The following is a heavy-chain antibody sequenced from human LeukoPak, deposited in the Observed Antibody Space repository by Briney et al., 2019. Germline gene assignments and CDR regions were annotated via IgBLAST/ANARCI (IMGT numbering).Heavy chain of an antibody. V-gene: IGHV3-30*03. D-gene: IGHD3/OR15-3a*01. CDR2: ISYDGSNK. J-gene: IGHJ6*02. CDR3: AIERTGSRLYGMDV. CDR1: GFTFSSYD. Sequence: PGGSLRLSCAASGFTFSSYDMHWVRQAPGRGLEWVAVISYDGSNKYYADSVKGRFTISRDNSKNTLYLQMNSLRGEDTAVYYCAIERTGSRLYGMDVWGQGTTVTVSS.